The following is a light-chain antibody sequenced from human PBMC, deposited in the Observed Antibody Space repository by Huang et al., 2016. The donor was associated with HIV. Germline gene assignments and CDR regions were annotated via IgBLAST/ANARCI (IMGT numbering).Light chain of an antibody. CDR1: QSVSSN. Sequence: EIVMTQSPATLSVSPGERATLSCRASQSVSSNLACYQQKPGQAPRLLIHGASTRATGIPAMFSGSGSGTEFTLTSSSLQSEDVAVYYCQQYNNWPPITFGQGTRLEIK. J-gene: IGKJ5*01. CDR2: GAS. CDR3: QQYNNWPPIT. V-gene: IGKV3-15*01.